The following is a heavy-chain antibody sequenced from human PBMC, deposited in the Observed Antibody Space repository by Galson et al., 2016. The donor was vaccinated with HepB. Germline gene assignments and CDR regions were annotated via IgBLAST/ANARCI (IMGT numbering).Heavy chain of an antibody. CDR1: GGFIESNNYF. V-gene: IGHV4-39*01. D-gene: IGHD6-19*01. J-gene: IGHJ3*01. CDR3: ARRVRWLADAFDV. Sequence: SETLSLTCGVSGGFIESNNYFWGWIRQPPGKGLEWIGNSYSSGTAYYNPSLKGRVTISVEKSKTQFSLNLTSVTAADTAVYYCARRVRWLADAFDVWGQGALVIVSS. CDR2: SYSSGTA.